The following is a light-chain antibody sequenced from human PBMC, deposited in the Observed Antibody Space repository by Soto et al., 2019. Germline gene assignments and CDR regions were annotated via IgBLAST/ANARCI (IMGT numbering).Light chain of an antibody. CDR1: RSNIGNNY. Sequence: QSVLTQPPSVSATPGQKVTISCSGGRSNIGNNYVSWYQQVPGTAPQLLIYDDNKRPSGIPDRFSGSKSGTSATLGITGLQTGDEADYYCSSYTSSSTYVFGTGTKVTVL. V-gene: IGLV1-51*01. J-gene: IGLJ1*01. CDR3: SSYTSSSTYV. CDR2: DDN.